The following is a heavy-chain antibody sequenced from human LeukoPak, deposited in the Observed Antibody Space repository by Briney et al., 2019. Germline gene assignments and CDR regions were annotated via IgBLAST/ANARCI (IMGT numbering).Heavy chain of an antibody. CDR1: GGTFSSYA. CDR3: ARVEGANSFDY. Sequence: GASVKVSCRASGGTFSSYAISWVRQAPGQGLEWMGGIIPIFGTANYAQKFQGRVTITTDESTSTAYMELSSLRSEDTAVYYCARVEGANSFDYWGQGTLVTVSS. J-gene: IGHJ4*02. V-gene: IGHV1-69*05. CDR2: IIPIFGTA. D-gene: IGHD1-26*01.